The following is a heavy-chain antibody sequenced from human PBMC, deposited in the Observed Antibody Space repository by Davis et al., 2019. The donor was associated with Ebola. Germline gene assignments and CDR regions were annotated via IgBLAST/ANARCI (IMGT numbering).Heavy chain of an antibody. CDR2: IYSGGST. Sequence: GESLKISCAASGFTVSSNYMSWVRQAPGKGLEWVSVIYSGGSTYYADSVKGRFTISRDNSKNTLYLQMNSLRAEDTAAYYCARGRDLEWLSDYYYYYGMDVWGQGTTVTVSS. J-gene: IGHJ6*02. CDR3: ARGRDLEWLSDYYYYYGMDV. D-gene: IGHD3-3*01. CDR1: GFTVSSNY. V-gene: IGHV3-53*01.